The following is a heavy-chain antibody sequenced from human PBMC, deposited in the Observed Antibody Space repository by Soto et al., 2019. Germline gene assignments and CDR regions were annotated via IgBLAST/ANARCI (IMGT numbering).Heavy chain of an antibody. CDR1: GFTISTFA. CDR2: MTGSGATI. CDR3: AKNAVYNDGLWLMDS. D-gene: IGHD2-21*01. J-gene: IGHJ4*02. V-gene: IGHV3-23*02. Sequence: PVGSLRLSCAASGFTISTFAMTWVRQAHGEGRESVGGMTGSGATIHYGDSGRGRFTISKDNSKNVLFLQMDYLRDEDTAIYYCAKNAVYNDGLWLMDSWGQGTLVTVSS.